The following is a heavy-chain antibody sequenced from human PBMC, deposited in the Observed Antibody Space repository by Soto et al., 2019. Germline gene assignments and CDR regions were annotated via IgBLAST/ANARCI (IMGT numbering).Heavy chain of an antibody. V-gene: IGHV3-23*01. CDR1: GFTFSSYA. CDR3: AKDHYDSSGYYISGSAFDI. CDR2: ISGSGGST. D-gene: IGHD3-22*01. J-gene: IGHJ3*02. Sequence: GGSLRLSCAASGFTFSSYAMSWVRQAPGKGLEWVSAISGSGGSTYYADSVKGRFTISRDNSKNTLYLQMNSLRAEDTAVYYCAKDHYDSSGYYISGSAFDIWGQGTMVTVSS.